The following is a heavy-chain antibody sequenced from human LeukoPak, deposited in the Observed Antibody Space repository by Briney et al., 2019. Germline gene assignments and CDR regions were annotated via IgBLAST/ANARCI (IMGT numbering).Heavy chain of an antibody. Sequence: TSETLSLTCAVYGGSFSGYHWSWLPQSPGKGLEWIGEISHTGIASYNPSLKSRVAISVDASKNEFSLRMDSVTAADRAVYDSTGHAIFFFDYGGRGTLVTVSS. D-gene: IGHD3-3*01. CDR2: ISHTGIA. CDR3: TGHAIFFFDY. CDR1: GGSFSGYH. J-gene: IGHJ4*02. V-gene: IGHV4-34*01.